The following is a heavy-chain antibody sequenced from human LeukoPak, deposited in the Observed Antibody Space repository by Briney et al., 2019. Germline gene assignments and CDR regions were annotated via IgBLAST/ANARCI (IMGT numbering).Heavy chain of an antibody. CDR1: GFTVSSNY. J-gene: IGHJ4*02. D-gene: IGHD6-6*01. CDR3: ARARRRGPPLHFDY. CDR2: IYSGGST. Sequence: GGSLRLSCAASGFTVSSNYMSWVRQAPGKGLEWVSVIYSGGSTYYADSVKGRFTISRDNSKNTLYLQMNSLRAEDTAVYYCARARRRGPPLHFDYWGQGTLVTVPS. V-gene: IGHV3-66*01.